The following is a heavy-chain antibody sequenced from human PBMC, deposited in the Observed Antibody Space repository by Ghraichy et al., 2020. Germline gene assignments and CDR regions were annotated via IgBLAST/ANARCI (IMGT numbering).Heavy chain of an antibody. V-gene: IGHV3-48*03. Sequence: GSLRLSCAASGFTFSSYEMNWVRQAPGKGLEWVSYISSSAHTIYYADSVKGRFTISRDNARNSLYLQMNSLRAEDTAVYYCARDHPQGGIYFDYWGQGTLVTVSS. CDR2: ISSSAHTI. CDR3: ARDHPQGGIYFDY. D-gene: IGHD3-16*01. CDR1: GFTFSSYE. J-gene: IGHJ4*02.